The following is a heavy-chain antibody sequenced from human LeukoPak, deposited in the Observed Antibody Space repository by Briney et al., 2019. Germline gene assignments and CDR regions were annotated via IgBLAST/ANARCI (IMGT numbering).Heavy chain of an antibody. CDR1: GFTFSRYN. D-gene: IGHD2-8*01. CDR3: ARDLGNGDYFDY. V-gene: IGHV3-48*01. Sequence: QTGGSLRLSCAASGFTFSRYNMNWGRQAPGKGLEWVSYISSSGSTINYADSVKGRFTISRDNAKNSLYLQMNSLTAEDTAVYYCARDLGNGDYFDYWGQGTLVTVSS. J-gene: IGHJ4*02. CDR2: ISSSGSTI.